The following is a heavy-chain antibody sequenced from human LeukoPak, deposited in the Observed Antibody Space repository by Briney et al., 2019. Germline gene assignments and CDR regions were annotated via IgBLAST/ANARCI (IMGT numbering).Heavy chain of an antibody. CDR1: GFTFSNYW. D-gene: IGHD2-21*01. CDR3: VRDLYSRFEF. V-gene: IGHV3-74*01. Sequence: PGGSLRLSCAASGFTFSNYWMHWVPQAPGKGLFWVSRINSDGSSTTYAHSVKGRIAISRDNAKNTLYLQMDSLRAEGKAVYYTVRDLYSRFEFWGQRTLVTVSS. J-gene: IGHJ4*02. CDR2: INSDGSST.